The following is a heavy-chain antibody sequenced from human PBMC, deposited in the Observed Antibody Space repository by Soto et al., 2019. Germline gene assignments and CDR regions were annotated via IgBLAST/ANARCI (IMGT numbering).Heavy chain of an antibody. V-gene: IGHV4-31*03. D-gene: IGHD2-15*01. J-gene: IGHJ4*02. CDR3: AKDLSNGGKDY. CDR1: GGSISSGGYY. Sequence: SETLSLTCTVSGGSISSGGYYWSWIRQHPGKGLEWIGYIYYSGSTYYNPSLKSRVTISVDTSKNQFSLNLSSVTAADTAVCYCAKDLSNGGKDYWGQGTLVTVSS. CDR2: IYYSGST.